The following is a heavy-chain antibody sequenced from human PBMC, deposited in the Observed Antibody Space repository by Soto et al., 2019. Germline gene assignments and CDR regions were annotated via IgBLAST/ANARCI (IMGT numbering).Heavy chain of an antibody. V-gene: IGHV1-18*01. Sequence: QVQLVQSGAEVKKPGASVKVSCKASGYTFTSYGISWVRQAPGQGLEWMGWISAYNGNTKYAQKLQGRVTMTTDTSTSTAYMELRSLRSDDTAVYYFARDQGAITTVRGFIIGSCSDYWGQGTLVTVSS. CDR3: ARDQGAITTVRGFIIGSCSDY. D-gene: IGHD3-10*01. CDR2: ISAYNGNT. J-gene: IGHJ4*02. CDR1: GYTFTSYG.